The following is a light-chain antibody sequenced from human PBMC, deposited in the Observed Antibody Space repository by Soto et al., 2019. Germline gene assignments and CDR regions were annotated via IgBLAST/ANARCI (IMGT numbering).Light chain of an antibody. V-gene: IGKV1-27*01. CDR3: QKYNSAPWT. CDR1: QGISNY. CDR2: AAS. Sequence: DIQMTQSPSTLSASVGDRVTITCRASQGISNYLAWYQQKPGKVPKLLIYAASTLQSGAPSRFSGSGSGTDFTLTISSLQPEDVATYCCQKYNSAPWTFGQGTKVDIK. J-gene: IGKJ1*01.